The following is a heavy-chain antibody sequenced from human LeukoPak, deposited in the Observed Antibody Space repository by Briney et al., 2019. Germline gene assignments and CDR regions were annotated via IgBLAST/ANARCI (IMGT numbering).Heavy chain of an antibody. CDR1: GFTLSSNY. D-gene: IGHD3-10*01. J-gene: IGHJ4*02. Sequence: GGSLRLSCAASGFTLSSNYMSWVRQAPGKGLEWVSVIYSGGSTYYADSVKGRFTISRDNSKNTLYLQMNSLSTEDRAVYYCAKARGEVWFGEGYYFDYWGQGTLVTVSS. CDR2: IYSGGST. V-gene: IGHV3-66*01. CDR3: AKARGEVWFGEGYYFDY.